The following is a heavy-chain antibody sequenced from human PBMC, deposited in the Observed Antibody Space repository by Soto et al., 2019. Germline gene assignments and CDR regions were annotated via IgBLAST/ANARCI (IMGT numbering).Heavy chain of an antibody. D-gene: IGHD2-15*01. V-gene: IGHV1-69*13. CDR1: GGTFSSYA. CDR3: ARGDIVVVVAATRAYYYGMDV. Sequence: GASVKVSCKASGGTFSSYAISWVRQAPGQGLEWMGGIIPIFGTANYAQKFQGRVTITADESTSTAYMELSSLRSEDTAVYYCARGDIVVVVAATRAYYYGMDVWGQGTTVTVSS. J-gene: IGHJ6*02. CDR2: IIPIFGTA.